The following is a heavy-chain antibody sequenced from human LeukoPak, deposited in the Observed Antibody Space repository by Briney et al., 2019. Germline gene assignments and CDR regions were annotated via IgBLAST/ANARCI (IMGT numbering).Heavy chain of an antibody. V-gene: IGHV3-64*01. J-gene: IGHJ3*02. Sequence: GGSLRLSCAASGFTFSTYAMPWVRQAPGKGLEYVSAITNNGDSTYYANSVKGRFTISRDNSKNMLYLQMGSLRAEDMAVYYCARVTYCGDDCLNAFDIWGQGTMVTVSS. CDR2: ITNNGDST. CDR1: GFTFSTYA. CDR3: ARVTYCGDDCLNAFDI. D-gene: IGHD2-21*02.